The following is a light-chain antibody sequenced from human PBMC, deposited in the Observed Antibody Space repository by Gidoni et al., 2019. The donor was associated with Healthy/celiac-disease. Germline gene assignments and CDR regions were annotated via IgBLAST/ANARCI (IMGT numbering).Light chain of an antibody. J-gene: IGLJ2*01. CDR2: YVS. CDR3: SSYTSSSTPV. CDR1: SNDVGGYNF. Sequence: QSALTPPASVSGSPGQSITISCTGTSNDVGGYNFVSWYQPHTGKAPRLMIYYVSNRPSGVSNRFSGSKSGNTASLTISGLQAEDEADYYCSSYTSSSTPVFGGGTKLTVL. V-gene: IGLV2-14*01.